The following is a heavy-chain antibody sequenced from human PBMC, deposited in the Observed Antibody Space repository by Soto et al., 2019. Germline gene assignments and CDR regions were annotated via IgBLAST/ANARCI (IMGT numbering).Heavy chain of an antibody. Sequence: EVQLVESGGGLVQPGGSLRLSCAASGFTLSDYWMHWVRQVPGKGLLWVSRISVDGGSPTYADSVKGRFTISRDNAKNTLYLQMDTLRAEDTAIYYGARAPEQRPIDYWGQGSLVTVSS. J-gene: IGHJ4*02. V-gene: IGHV3-74*01. D-gene: IGHD6-19*01. CDR1: GFTLSDYW. CDR3: ARAPEQRPIDY. CDR2: ISVDGGSP.